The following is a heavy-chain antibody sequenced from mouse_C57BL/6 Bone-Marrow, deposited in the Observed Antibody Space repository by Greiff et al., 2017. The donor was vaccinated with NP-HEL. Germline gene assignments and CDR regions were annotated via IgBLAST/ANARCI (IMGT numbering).Heavy chain of an antibody. V-gene: IGHV1-5*01. CDR1: GYTFTSYW. J-gene: IGHJ3*01. Sequence: EVQLQQSGTVLARPGASVKMSCKTSGYTFTSYWMHWVKQRPGQGLEWIGAIYPGNSDTSYNQKFKGKAKLTAVTSASTAYMELSSLTNEDSAVYYSTRRGAYWGQGTLVTVSA. CDR3: TRRGAY. CDR2: IYPGNSDT.